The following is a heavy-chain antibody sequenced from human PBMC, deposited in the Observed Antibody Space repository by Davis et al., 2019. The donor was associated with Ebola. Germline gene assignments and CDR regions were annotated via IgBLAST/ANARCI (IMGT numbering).Heavy chain of an antibody. J-gene: IGHJ6*02. V-gene: IGHV3-74*01. Sequence: GESLKISCAASGFTFSSYWMHWVRQAPGKGLVWVSRINSDGSSTSYADSVKGRFTISRDNAKNTLYLQMNSLRAEDTALYYCAKGSSSSWSYYGMDVWGQGTTVTVSS. D-gene: IGHD6-13*01. CDR1: GFTFSSYW. CDR2: INSDGSST. CDR3: AKGSSSSWSYYGMDV.